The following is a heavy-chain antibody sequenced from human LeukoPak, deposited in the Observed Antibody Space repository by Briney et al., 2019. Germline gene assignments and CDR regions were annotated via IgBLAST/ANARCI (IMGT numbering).Heavy chain of an antibody. CDR3: ARGLRVGATWGTNWFDP. Sequence: GSLRLSCVASGFTFSIYTMSWIRQPPGKGLEWIGYIYYSGSTNYNPSLKSRVTISVDTSKNQFSLKLSSVTAADTAVYYCARGLRVGATWGTNWFDPWGQGTLVTVSS. V-gene: IGHV4-59*01. J-gene: IGHJ5*02. CDR1: GFTFSIYT. D-gene: IGHD1-26*01. CDR2: IYYSGST.